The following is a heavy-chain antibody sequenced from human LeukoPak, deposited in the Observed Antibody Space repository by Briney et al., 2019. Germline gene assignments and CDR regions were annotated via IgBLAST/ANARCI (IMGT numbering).Heavy chain of an antibody. CDR2: ISWNSGSI. V-gene: IGHV3-9*01. CDR3: ARGGYDILTGYYTDFDY. CDR1: GFTFDDYA. J-gene: IGHJ4*02. D-gene: IGHD3-9*01. Sequence: QPGRSLRLSCAASGFTFDDYAMHWVRHAPGKGLEWVSGISWNSGSIGYADSVKGRFTISRDNAKNSLYLQMNSLRAEDTALYYSARGGYDILTGYYTDFDYWGQGTLVTVSS.